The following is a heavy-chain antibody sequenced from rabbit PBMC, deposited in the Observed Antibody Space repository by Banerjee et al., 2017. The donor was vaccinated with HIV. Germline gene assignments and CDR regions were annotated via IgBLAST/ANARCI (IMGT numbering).Heavy chain of an antibody. D-gene: IGHD2-1*01. Sequence: GSSYYATWAKGRFTISKTSSTTVTLQMTSLTAADTATYFCARKNRGVVTSTRLDLWGPGTLVTV. V-gene: IGHV1S40*01. CDR2: GSS. CDR3: ARKNRGVVTSTRLDL. J-gene: IGHJ3*01.